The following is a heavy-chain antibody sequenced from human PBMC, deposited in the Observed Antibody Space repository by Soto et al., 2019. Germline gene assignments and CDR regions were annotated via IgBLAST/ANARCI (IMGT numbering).Heavy chain of an antibody. Sequence: ASVKVSCKASGYTFTGYYMHWVRQAPGQGLEWMGWINPNSGGTNYAQKFQGWVTMTRDTSISTAYMELSRLRSDDTAVYYCARRVKNWSLHDAFDIWGQGTMITVSS. CDR1: GYTFTGYY. CDR3: ARRVKNWSLHDAFDI. CDR2: INPNSGGT. V-gene: IGHV1-2*04. J-gene: IGHJ3*02. D-gene: IGHD1-1*01.